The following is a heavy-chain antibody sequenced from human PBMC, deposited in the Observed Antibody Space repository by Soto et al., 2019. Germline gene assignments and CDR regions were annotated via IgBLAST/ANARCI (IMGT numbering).Heavy chain of an antibody. CDR1: GGFVSSGSYY. J-gene: IGHJ3*02. V-gene: IGHV4-34*01. D-gene: IGHD1-1*01. CDR2: MSHSGGT. Sequence: QVQLQQWGAGLLKPSETRSLPCAVYGGFVSSGSYYWSWIRQPPGKGLEWIGEMSHSGGTHFNPSLKSRVTISVDTSKNQFSLKMSSVTAADTALYYCARVERGTATTVVDAFDIWGPGTMVTVSS. CDR3: ARVERGTATTVVDAFDI.